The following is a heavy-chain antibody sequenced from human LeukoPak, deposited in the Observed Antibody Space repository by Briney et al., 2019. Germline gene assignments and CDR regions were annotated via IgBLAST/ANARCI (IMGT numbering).Heavy chain of an antibody. CDR1: GFTFSSYA. V-gene: IGHV3-30*04. D-gene: IGHD2-15*01. Sequence: PGGSLRLSCAASGFTFSSYAMHWVRQAPGKGLEWVAVISYDGSNKYYADSVKGRFTISRDNSKNTLYLQMNSLRAEDTAVYYCAKGYCSGGSCSHAFDIWGQGTMVTVSS. J-gene: IGHJ3*02. CDR2: ISYDGSNK. CDR3: AKGYCSGGSCSHAFDI.